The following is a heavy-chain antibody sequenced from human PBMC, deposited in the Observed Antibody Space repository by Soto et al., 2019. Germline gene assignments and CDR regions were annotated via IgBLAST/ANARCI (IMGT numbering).Heavy chain of an antibody. V-gene: IGHV3-23*01. CDR3: AKDREADSSTSCHLQY. Sequence: GGSLRLSCAASGFTFSSYAMSWVRQAPGKGLEWVSAISGSGGSTYYADSVKGRFTISSDNSKNTLYLQMNSLRAEDTAVYYCAKDREADSSTSCHLQYWGQGTLVTVSS. CDR2: ISGSGGST. J-gene: IGHJ4*02. CDR1: GFTFSSYA. D-gene: IGHD2-2*01.